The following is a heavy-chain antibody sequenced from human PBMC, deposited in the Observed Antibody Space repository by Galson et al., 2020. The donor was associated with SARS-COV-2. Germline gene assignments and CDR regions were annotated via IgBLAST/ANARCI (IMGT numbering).Heavy chain of an antibody. J-gene: IGHJ3*01. D-gene: IGHD2-2*01. CDR1: GGSISSSSYY. CDR2: IYSIGTT. CDR3: AKAARPYQGLDAFDF. Sequence: SETLSLTCTVSGGSISSSSYYWGWIRQPPGKGLEWIGSIYSIGTTYYNPSLRSRLSISVDTSKNQVSLRLSSVTAADTAVYFCAKAARPYQGLDAFDFWGQGTMVSVS. V-gene: IGHV4-39*07.